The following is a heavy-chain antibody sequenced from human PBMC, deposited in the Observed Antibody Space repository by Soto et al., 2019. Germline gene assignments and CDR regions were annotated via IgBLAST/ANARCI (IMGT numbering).Heavy chain of an antibody. Sequence: ASVKVSCKASGYTFTSYYMHWVRQAPGQGLEWMGIINPSGGSTSYAQKFQGRVTMTRDTSTSTVYMELSSLRSEDTAVYYCVLDSSGYYLFDSWGQGTLVTVSS. J-gene: IGHJ4*02. V-gene: IGHV1-46*01. CDR3: VLDSSGYYLFDS. D-gene: IGHD3-22*01. CDR1: GYTFTSYY. CDR2: INPSGGST.